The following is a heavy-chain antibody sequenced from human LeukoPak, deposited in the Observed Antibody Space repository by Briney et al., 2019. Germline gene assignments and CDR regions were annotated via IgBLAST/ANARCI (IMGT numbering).Heavy chain of an antibody. CDR2: IYTSGST. D-gene: IGHD6-6*01. V-gene: IGHV4-61*02. Sequence: SETLSLTCTVSGGSISSGSYYWSWIRQPAGKGLEWIGRIYTSGSTNYNPSLKSRVTISVDTSKNQFSLKQSSVTAADTAVYYCAREGGGSSSGEFDYWGQGTLVTVSS. CDR1: GGSISSGSYY. CDR3: AREGGGSSSGEFDY. J-gene: IGHJ4*02.